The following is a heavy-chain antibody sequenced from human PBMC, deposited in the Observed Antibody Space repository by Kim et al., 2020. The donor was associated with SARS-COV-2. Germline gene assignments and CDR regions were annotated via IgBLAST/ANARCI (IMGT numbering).Heavy chain of an antibody. Sequence: GGSLRLSCAASGFTFSSYGMHWVRQAPGKGLEWVAVISYDGSNKYYADSVKGRFTISRDNSKNTLYLQMNSLRAEDTAVYYCAKSNLGSGILGYFDYWG. J-gene: IGHJ4*03. V-gene: IGHV3-30*18. CDR3: AKSNLGSGILGYFDY. CDR2: ISYDGSNK. D-gene: IGHD3-10*01. CDR1: GFTFSSYG.